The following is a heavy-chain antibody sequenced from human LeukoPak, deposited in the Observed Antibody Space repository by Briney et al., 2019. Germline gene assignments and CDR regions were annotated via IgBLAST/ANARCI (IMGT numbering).Heavy chain of an antibody. CDR2: ISAYNGNT. D-gene: IGHD6-13*01. V-gene: IGHV1-18*01. J-gene: IGHJ4*02. Sequence: ASVKVSCKASGYTFTSYGISWVRQAPGQGLEWMGWISAYNGNTNYAQKLQGRVTMTTDTSTSTAYMELRSLRSDDTAVYYCARVSKSLPSSSWSRDFDYWGQGTLVTVSS. CDR3: ARVSKSLPSSSWSRDFDY. CDR1: GYTFTSYG.